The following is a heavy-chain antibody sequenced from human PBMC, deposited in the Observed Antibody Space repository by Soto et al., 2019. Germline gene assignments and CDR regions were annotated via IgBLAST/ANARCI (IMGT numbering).Heavy chain of an antibody. V-gene: IGHV3-11*06. Sequence: LRLSCAASGFTFSDYYMSWIRQAPGKGLEWVSYISSSSSYTNYADSVKGRFTISRDNAKNSLYLQMNSLRAEDTAVYYCARLYYDILTGYFYGTDVWGQGTTVTVSS. D-gene: IGHD3-9*01. CDR1: GFTFSDYY. J-gene: IGHJ6*02. CDR2: ISSSSSYT. CDR3: ARLYYDILTGYFYGTDV.